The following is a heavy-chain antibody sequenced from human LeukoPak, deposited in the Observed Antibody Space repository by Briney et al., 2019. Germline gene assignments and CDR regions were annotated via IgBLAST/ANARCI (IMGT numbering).Heavy chain of an antibody. CDR3: SRDDAAPGIIFDY. V-gene: IGHV3-74*03. CDR1: GFTFSSYW. CDR2: ILSDGRSR. D-gene: IGHD6-13*01. Sequence: GGSLSLSCAASGFTFSSYWLHWLRHAQGKELVWISRILSDGRSRKYAYSVRGRFTISRDNAKKTLYLQMNSLRAEDTAVYFCSRDDAAPGIIFDYWGQGTLVTVSS. J-gene: IGHJ4*02.